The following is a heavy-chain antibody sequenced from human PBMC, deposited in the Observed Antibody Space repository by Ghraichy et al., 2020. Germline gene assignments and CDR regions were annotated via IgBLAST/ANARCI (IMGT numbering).Heavy chain of an antibody. J-gene: IGHJ2*01. CDR3: ARVRSSWPLNWYFDL. Sequence: SETLSLTCTVSGGSISSYYWSWIRQPPGKGLEWIGYIYYSGSTNYNPSLKSRVTISVDTSKNQFSLKLSSVTAADTAVYYCARVRSSWPLNWYFDLWGRGTLVTVSS. CDR1: GGSISSYY. D-gene: IGHD6-13*01. V-gene: IGHV4-59*01. CDR2: IYYSGST.